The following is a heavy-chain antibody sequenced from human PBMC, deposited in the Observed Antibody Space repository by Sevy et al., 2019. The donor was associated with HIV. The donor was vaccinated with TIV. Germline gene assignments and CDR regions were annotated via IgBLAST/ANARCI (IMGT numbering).Heavy chain of an antibody. V-gene: IGHV3-73*01. CDR1: GFTFSGSA. D-gene: IGHD3-22*01. J-gene: IGHJ6*02. CDR2: IRSNANSYAT. Sequence: GGSLRLSCAASGFTFSGSAMHWVRQASGKGLEWVGRIRSNANSYATAYAASVKGRFTISREDSKNTAYLQMNSLKTEDTSVYYCTRPGFYDSSGNAYYYYGMDVWGQGTTVTVSS. CDR3: TRPGFYDSSGNAYYYYGMDV.